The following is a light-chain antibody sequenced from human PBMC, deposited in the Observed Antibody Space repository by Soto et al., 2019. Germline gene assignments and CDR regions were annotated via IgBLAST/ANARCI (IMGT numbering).Light chain of an antibody. CDR2: GAS. CDR1: QSVSSSH. J-gene: IGKJ4*02. CDR3: QPDANSLS. Sequence: DIVLTQSPGTLSLSPGESVTLSCRASQSVSSSHLAWYQQKPGQAPRLCIYGASRRATGIPDRFSGSGSGMDFALTISRLQPEYFAVYSCQPDANSLSFGGATKVDIK. V-gene: IGKV3-20*01.